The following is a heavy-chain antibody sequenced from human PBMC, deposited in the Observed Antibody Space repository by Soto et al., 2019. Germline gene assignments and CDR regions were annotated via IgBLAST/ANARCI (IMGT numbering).Heavy chain of an antibody. D-gene: IGHD6-13*01. CDR1: GFTFSSYG. CDR2: ISYDGSNK. Sequence: QVQLVESGGGVVQPGRSLRLSCAASGFTFSSYGMHWVRQAPGKGLEWVAVISYDGSNKYYADSVKGRFTISRDNANNTLYLQMNSLRAEDTAVYYWAKDLAYSSSSGLADYWGQGTLVTVSS. J-gene: IGHJ4*02. V-gene: IGHV3-30*18. CDR3: AKDLAYSSSSGLADY.